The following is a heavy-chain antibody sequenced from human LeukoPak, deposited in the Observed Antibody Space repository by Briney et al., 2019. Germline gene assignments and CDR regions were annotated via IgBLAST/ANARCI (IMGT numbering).Heavy chain of an antibody. J-gene: IGHJ6*04. Sequence: GASVKVSCKASGGTFSSYAISWVRQAPGQGLEWMGGIIPILGTANYAQKFQGRVTITADESTSTAYMELSSLRSEDTAVYYCARASSTTSREVYYYYGMDVWGKGTTVTVSS. CDR3: ARASSTTSREVYYYYGMDV. D-gene: IGHD2-2*01. CDR2: IIPILGTA. CDR1: GGTFSSYA. V-gene: IGHV1-69*13.